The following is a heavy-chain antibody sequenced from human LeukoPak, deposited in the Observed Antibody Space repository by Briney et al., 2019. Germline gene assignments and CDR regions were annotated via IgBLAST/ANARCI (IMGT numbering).Heavy chain of an antibody. J-gene: IGHJ4*02. Sequence: PGGSLRLSCAASGFTFDDYGMAWVRQAPGKGLEWVSGISWNGGSTAYADSVKGRFTISRDNANNSLYLQMNSLRAEDTAFYYCARDLWGSSSSQLASFDYWGQGTLVTVSS. CDR3: ARDLWGSSSSQLASFDY. V-gene: IGHV3-20*04. CDR2: ISWNGGST. CDR1: GFTFDDYG. D-gene: IGHD6-6*01.